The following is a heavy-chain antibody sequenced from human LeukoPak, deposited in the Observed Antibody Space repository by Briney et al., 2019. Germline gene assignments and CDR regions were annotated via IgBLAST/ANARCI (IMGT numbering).Heavy chain of an antibody. V-gene: IGHV1-18*01. CDR2: ISAYNGNT. D-gene: IGHD6-13*01. J-gene: IGHJ6*02. CDR1: GYTFTSYG. CDR3: ARDSSSWYFYYYYGMDV. Sequence: GASVKVSCKASGYTFTSYGISWVRQAPGQGLEWMGWISAYNGNTNYAQKLQGRVTMTTDTSTSTAYMELRSLRSDDTAVYYCARDSSSWYFYYYYGMDVWGQGTTVTVSS.